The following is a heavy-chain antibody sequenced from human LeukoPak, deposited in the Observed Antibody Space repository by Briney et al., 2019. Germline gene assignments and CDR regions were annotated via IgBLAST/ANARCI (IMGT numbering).Heavy chain of an antibody. CDR2: IDTNGRTT. V-gene: IGHV3-74*01. D-gene: IGHD6-13*01. CDR1: SFTFSRYW. Sequence: PGGSLSLSCAASSFTFSRYWFHWVRQAPGKGLDWVSRIDTNGRTTDHADSVKGRFTISRDNAKNTLFLEMNSLRAEDTAIYYCARDLAGADDYWGQGTLVTVSS. J-gene: IGHJ4*02. CDR3: ARDLAGADDY.